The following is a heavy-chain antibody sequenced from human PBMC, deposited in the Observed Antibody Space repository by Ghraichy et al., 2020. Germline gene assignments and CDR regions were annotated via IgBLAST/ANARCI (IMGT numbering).Heavy chain of an antibody. Sequence: SETLSLTCTVSGGSVSGYYCSWIRQSPEKGLEWIAYIYYTGKTNYHPSLKSRATISLDTSKNQFSLELTSVTAADTAVYYCARGHFNFQHWGQGTPVTVSS. CDR3: ARGHFNFQH. CDR2: IYYTGKT. J-gene: IGHJ1*01. CDR1: GGSVSGYY. D-gene: IGHD3-3*02. V-gene: IGHV4-59*02.